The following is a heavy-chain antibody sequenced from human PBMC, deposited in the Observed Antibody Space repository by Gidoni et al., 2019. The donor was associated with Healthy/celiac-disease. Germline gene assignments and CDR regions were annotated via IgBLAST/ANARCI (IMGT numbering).Heavy chain of an antibody. D-gene: IGHD6-13*01. CDR1: GGPFSSYT. CDR3: ARGMGRAAADAQLDY. V-gene: IGHV1-69*08. J-gene: IGHJ4*02. CDR2: IIPILGRA. Sequence: QVQLVHSGAEVKKPGSSVKVSCKASGGPFSSYTISWVRQAPGQGLEWMGRIIPILGRANYAQKCQGRVTITADKYKSTDYMELSSLRSEDTAVYYCARGMGRAAADAQLDYWGQGTLVTVSS.